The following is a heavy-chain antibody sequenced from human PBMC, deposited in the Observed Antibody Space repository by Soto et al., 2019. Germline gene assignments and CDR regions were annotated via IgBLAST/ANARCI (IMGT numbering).Heavy chain of an antibody. CDR1: GFTFSDYA. V-gene: IGHV3-23*01. D-gene: IGHD6-19*01. J-gene: IGHJ4*02. CDR2: ISGSGGST. CDR3: AKEVDSSGWYNTVYYYFDF. Sequence: GGSLRLSYAALGFTFSDYAMRWVRQAPGKGLEWVSAISGSGGSTYYADSAKGRFTISRDNSKKTLYLQMNSLRAEDTAIFYCAKEVDSSGWYNTVYYYFDFWGQGTLVTVSS.